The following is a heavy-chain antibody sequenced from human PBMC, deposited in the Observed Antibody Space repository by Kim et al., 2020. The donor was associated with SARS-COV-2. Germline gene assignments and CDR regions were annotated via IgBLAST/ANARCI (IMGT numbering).Heavy chain of an antibody. CDR1: GFTVSSNY. D-gene: IGHD3-22*01. CDR2: IYSGGST. Sequence: GGSLRLSCAASGFTVSSNYMSWVRQAPGKGLEWVSVIYSGGSTYYADSVKGRFTISRDNSKNTLYLQMNSLRAEDTAVYYCARDRRRYYYDSSGYGGLDYWGQGTLVTVSS. V-gene: IGHV3-53*01. CDR3: ARDRRRYYYDSSGYGGLDY. J-gene: IGHJ4*02.